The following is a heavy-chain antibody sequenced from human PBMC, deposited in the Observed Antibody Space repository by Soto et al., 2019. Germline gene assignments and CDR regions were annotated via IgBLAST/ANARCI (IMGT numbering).Heavy chain of an antibody. D-gene: IGHD6-19*01. V-gene: IGHV3-21*01. Sequence: GGSLRLSCAASGFTFSSYSMNWVRQAPGKGLEWVSSISSSSSYIYYADSVKGRFTISRDNAKNSLYLQMNSLRAEDTAVYYCARDPTGSSGWYRSKTYYYYGMDVWGQGTTVTVSS. CDR3: ARDPTGSSGWYRSKTYYYYGMDV. CDR1: GFTFSSYS. CDR2: ISSSSSYI. J-gene: IGHJ6*02.